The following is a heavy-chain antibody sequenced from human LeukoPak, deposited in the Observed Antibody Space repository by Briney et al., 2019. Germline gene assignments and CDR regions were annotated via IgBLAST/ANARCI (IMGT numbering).Heavy chain of an antibody. V-gene: IGHV3-15*01. CDR1: GLTFRNAW. Sequence: GGSLRLSCAASGLTFRNAWMTWVRQAPGKGLEWVGRIKSKTDGGTIDYAAPVKGRFTISRDDSKNTLFLRMSRLRTEDTAVYYFTTDEADGTDYWGQGTLVTVSS. CDR2: IKSKTDGGTI. CDR3: TTDEADGTDY. D-gene: IGHD6-13*01. J-gene: IGHJ4*02.